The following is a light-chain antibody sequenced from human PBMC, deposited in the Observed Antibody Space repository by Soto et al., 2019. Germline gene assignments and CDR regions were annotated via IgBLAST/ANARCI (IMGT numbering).Light chain of an antibody. V-gene: IGLV1-47*01. Sequence: QSVLTQPPSASGTPGQRVTISCSGSSSNIGSNYVYWYQQLPGTAPKLLIYRNNQRPSGVPDRFSGSKSGTSASLAISGHRSEDEADYYCAAWDDSLSGYYVFGTGTKVTVL. CDR1: SSNIGSNY. J-gene: IGLJ1*01. CDR3: AAWDDSLSGYYV. CDR2: RNN.